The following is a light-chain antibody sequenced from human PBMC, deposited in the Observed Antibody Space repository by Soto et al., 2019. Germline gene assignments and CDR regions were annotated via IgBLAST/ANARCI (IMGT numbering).Light chain of an antibody. Sequence: QSALTQPASVSGSPGQSITISCTGTSSDVGGYNYVSWYQHHPGKAPKLMIYDVSNRPSGVSNRFSGSKSGNTASLTISWLQAEDEADYYCSSYTSSSTVVFGGGTKVTVL. CDR3: SSYTSSSTVV. J-gene: IGLJ2*01. CDR1: SSDVGGYNY. CDR2: DVS. V-gene: IGLV2-14*03.